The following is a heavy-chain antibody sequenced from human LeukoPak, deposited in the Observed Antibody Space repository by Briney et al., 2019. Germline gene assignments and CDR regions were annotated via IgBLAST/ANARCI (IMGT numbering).Heavy chain of an antibody. V-gene: IGHV3-7*01. Sequence: GGSLRLSCAASGFTLSSYWMSWVRQAPGKGLEWVANIKQGGSEQYYVDSVKGRFTISRDNAKNSLYLQMNSLRAEDTAVYYCARDRCNGGTCYLSVLDYWGQGTLVTVSS. J-gene: IGHJ4*02. CDR3: ARDRCNGGTCYLSVLDY. CDR1: GFTLSSYW. D-gene: IGHD2-15*01. CDR2: IKQGGSEQ.